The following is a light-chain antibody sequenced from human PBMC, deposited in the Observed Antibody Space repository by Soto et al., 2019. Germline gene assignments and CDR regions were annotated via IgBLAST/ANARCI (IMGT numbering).Light chain of an antibody. V-gene: IGKV3-20*01. CDR3: HQYDGSPPYT. Sequence: EIVLTQSPGTLSLSPGDRATLSCRASQIVASTSFAWYQQSPGQAPRLLIYAASTRASDVPDRFSGSGSGTDFTLSISRMETEDFEVYYCHQYDGSPPYTFGQGTRLEIK. CDR2: AAS. J-gene: IGKJ2*01. CDR1: QIVASTS.